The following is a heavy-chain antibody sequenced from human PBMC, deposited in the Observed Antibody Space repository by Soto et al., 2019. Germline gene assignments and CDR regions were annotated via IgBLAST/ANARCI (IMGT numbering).Heavy chain of an antibody. CDR2: MNPNSGNT. CDR1: GYTFTSYD. CDR3: ARFLPLGSGWYFHGMDV. J-gene: IGHJ6*02. Sequence: ASVKVSCKASGYTFTSYDINWLRQATGQGLEWMGWMNPNSGNTGYAQKFQGRVTMTRNTSISTAYMELSSLRSEDTAVYYCARFLPLGSGWYFHGMDVWGQGTTVTVSS. D-gene: IGHD6-19*01. V-gene: IGHV1-8*01.